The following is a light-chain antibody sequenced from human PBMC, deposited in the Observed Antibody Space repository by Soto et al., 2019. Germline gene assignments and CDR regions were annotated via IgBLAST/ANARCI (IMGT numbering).Light chain of an antibody. Sequence: DIQLTQSPSFLSASVGDRVTLTCRASQDISTYLAWYQQKPGKAPNRLIYVASTLQDGVPSRFSGTGSGTEFTLTITNLLHADFATYYCQQLDSYPLTFGGGTEVEIK. CDR3: QQLDSYPLT. J-gene: IGKJ4*01. V-gene: IGKV1-9*01. CDR1: QDISTY. CDR2: VAS.